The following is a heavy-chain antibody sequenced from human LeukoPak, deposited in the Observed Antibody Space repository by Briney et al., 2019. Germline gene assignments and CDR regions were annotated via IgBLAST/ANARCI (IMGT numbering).Heavy chain of an antibody. CDR2: ISAYNGNT. CDR3: ARDQNYDFWRGYSPSYYFDY. Sequence: ASVTVSCTASGYTFTSYGISWVRQAPGQGLEWMGWISAYNGNTNYAQKLQGRVTMITDTSTSTAYMELRSLRSDDTAVYYCARDQNYDFWRGYSPSYYFDYWGQGTLVTVSS. V-gene: IGHV1-18*01. J-gene: IGHJ4*02. CDR1: GYTFTSYG. D-gene: IGHD3-3*01.